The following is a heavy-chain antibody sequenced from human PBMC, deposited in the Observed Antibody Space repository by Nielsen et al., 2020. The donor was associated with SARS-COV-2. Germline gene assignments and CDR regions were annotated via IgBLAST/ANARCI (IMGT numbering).Heavy chain of an antibody. Sequence: SVKVSCKASGGTFSSYAISWVRQAPGQGLEWMGGIIPIFGTANYAQKFQGRVTITADESTSTAYMELSSLRSEDTAVYYCARATTTVYDFWSGYAFDYWGQGTLVTVSS. D-gene: IGHD3-3*01. CDR2: IIPIFGTA. J-gene: IGHJ4*02. CDR1: GGTFSSYA. CDR3: ARATTTVYDFWSGYAFDY. V-gene: IGHV1-69*13.